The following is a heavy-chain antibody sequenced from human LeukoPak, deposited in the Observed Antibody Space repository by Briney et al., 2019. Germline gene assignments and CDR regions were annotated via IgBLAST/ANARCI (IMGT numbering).Heavy chain of an antibody. D-gene: IGHD6-13*01. V-gene: IGHV3-23*01. CDR2: ISGSGGST. CDR3: AKDLEWGYSSSWYGAFDY. CDR1: GFTFSSYA. J-gene: IGHJ4*02. Sequence: GGSLRLSCAASGFTFSSYAMSWVRQAPGKGLEWVSAISGSGGSTYYADSVKGRFTISRDNSKNTLYLQMNSLRAEETAVYYCAKDLEWGYSSSWYGAFDYWGQGTLVTVSS.